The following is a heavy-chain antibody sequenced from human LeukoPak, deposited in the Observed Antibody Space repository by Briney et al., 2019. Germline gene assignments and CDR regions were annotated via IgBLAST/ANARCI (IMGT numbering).Heavy chain of an antibody. D-gene: IGHD2/OR15-2a*01. V-gene: IGHV3-23*01. Sequence: SGGSLRLSCAASGFTFSSYSMNWVRQAPGKGLEWVSAISGSGGSTYYADSVKGRFTISRDNSKNTLYLQMNSLRAEDTAVYYCAKDRVSFEYYYYMDVWGKGTTVTVSS. CDR3: AKDRVSFEYYYYMDV. CDR2: ISGSGGST. CDR1: GFTFSSYS. J-gene: IGHJ6*03.